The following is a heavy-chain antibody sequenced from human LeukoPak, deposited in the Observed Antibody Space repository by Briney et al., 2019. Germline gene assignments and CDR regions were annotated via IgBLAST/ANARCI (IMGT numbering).Heavy chain of an antibody. Sequence: SETLSLTCTVSGGSVSTFYWSWIRQPPGKGLEWIGYISNSGSTSYNPSLKSRVTISVDRSWNQFSLRLSSATAADTAVYYCARDLDWNYADYWGQGTLVTVSS. CDR2: ISNSGST. CDR3: ARDLDWNYADY. D-gene: IGHD1-7*01. J-gene: IGHJ4*02. CDR1: GGSVSTFY. V-gene: IGHV4-59*02.